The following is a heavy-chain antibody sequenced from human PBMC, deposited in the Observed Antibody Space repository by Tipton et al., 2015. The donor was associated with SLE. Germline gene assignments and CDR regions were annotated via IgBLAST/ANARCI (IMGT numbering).Heavy chain of an antibody. Sequence: TLSLTCAVSGGSISSTSYYWVWIRQPPGKGLEWIGSISYSGITYYNPSLKSRVAISIDTSKSQFSLQLSSVTAADTAVYYCARDVPGPSDGYYFHYYMDVWGKGTTVTVSS. J-gene: IGHJ6*03. V-gene: IGHV4-39*07. CDR2: ISYSGIT. D-gene: IGHD3-10*02. CDR3: ARDVPGPSDGYYFHYYMDV. CDR1: GGSISSTSYY.